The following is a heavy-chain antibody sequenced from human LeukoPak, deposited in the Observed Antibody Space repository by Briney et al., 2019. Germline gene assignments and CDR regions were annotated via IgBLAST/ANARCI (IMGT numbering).Heavy chain of an antibody. D-gene: IGHD2-15*01. CDR2: IYNSEST. CDR1: GDSINSYY. J-gene: IGHJ5*02. V-gene: IGHV4-59*01. CDR3: ARLIYCSGGSCYRSLHGWFDP. Sequence: SETLSLTCTVSGDSINSYYWSWIRQPPGKGLEWIGYIYNSESTNYNPSLKSRVTISVDTSKNQFSLKLSSVTAADTAVYYCARLIYCSGGSCYRSLHGWFDPWGQGTLVTVSS.